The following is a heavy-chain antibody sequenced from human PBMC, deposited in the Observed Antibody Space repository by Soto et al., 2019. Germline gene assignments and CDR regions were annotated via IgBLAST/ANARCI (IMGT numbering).Heavy chain of an antibody. J-gene: IGHJ5*02. V-gene: IGHV4-59*01. CDR1: GDSISSYF. CDR2: VYSTEIT. Sequence: SETLSLTCTVSGDSISSYFWSWIRQPPGKGREWIGYVYSTEITNYNPSLKSRVAMSIDTSKNQFSLKVRSVTAADTAVYYCARGSEDWFDPWGQGTLVTVSS. CDR3: ARGSEDWFDP.